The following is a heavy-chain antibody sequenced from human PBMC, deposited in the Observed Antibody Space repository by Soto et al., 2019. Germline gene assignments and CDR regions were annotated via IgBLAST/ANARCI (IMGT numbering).Heavy chain of an antibody. CDR2: IYSGGST. J-gene: IGHJ6*02. V-gene: IGHV3-53*01. D-gene: IGHD4-17*01. CDR1: GFTVSSNY. Sequence: GGSLRLSCAASGFTVSSNYMSWVRQAPGKXLEWVSVIYSGGSTYYADSVKGRFTISRDNSKNTLYLQMNSLRAEDTAVYYCARDKVHGDYPYYYYGMDVWGQGTTVTVPS. CDR3: ARDKVHGDYPYYYYGMDV.